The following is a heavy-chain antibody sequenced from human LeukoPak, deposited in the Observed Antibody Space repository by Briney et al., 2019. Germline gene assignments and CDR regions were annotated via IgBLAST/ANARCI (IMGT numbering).Heavy chain of an antibody. Sequence: GGPLRLSCAASGFTFSSYSMNWVRQAPGKGLEWVSSISSSSSYIYYADSVKGRFTISRDNAKNSLYLQMNSLRAEDTAVYYCARGPYSSSWYSAFDIWGQGTMVTVSS. D-gene: IGHD6-13*01. J-gene: IGHJ3*02. CDR3: ARGPYSSSWYSAFDI. CDR2: ISSSSSYI. V-gene: IGHV3-21*01. CDR1: GFTFSSYS.